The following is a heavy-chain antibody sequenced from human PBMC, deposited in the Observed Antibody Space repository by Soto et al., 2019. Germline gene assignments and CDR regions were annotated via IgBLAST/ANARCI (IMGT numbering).Heavy chain of an antibody. Sequence: QITLNESGPTLVKPTQTLTLTCTFSGFSLTTSGVGVGWIRQPPGKALEWLALIYGVDDKRYSPSLKSRLTITGDTSKNQVVLTMTNMDPVDTATYYCADRHYYGSGNLGMDVWGQGTTVTVSS. V-gene: IGHV2-5*02. CDR3: ADRHYYGSGNLGMDV. J-gene: IGHJ6*02. CDR1: GFSLTTSGVG. CDR2: IYGVDDK. D-gene: IGHD3-10*01.